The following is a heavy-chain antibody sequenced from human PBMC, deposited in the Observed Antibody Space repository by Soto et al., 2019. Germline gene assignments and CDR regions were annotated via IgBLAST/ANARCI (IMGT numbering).Heavy chain of an antibody. V-gene: IGHV4-31*03. J-gene: IGHJ4*02. CDR1: GGSISSGGYY. D-gene: IGHD6-13*01. CDR2: IYYSGST. CDR3: ARLTAAGTHRLDY. Sequence: QVQLQESGPGLVKPSQTLSLTCTVSGGSISSGGYYWSWIRQHPGKGLEWIGYIYYSGSTYYNPSLKRRVTVSVDKSKNQFSLKLSSVTAADTAVYYGARLTAAGTHRLDYWGQGTLVTVSS.